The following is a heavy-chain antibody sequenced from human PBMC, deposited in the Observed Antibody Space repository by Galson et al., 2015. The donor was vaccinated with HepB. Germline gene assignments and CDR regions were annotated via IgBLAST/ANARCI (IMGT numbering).Heavy chain of an antibody. Sequence: SGAEVKKPGESLRISCKGSGYSFTSFWISWVRQMPGKGLERMGRVDPSDSYTNYSPSFQGHVTISTDKTTSTAYLQWSSLKASDTAMYYCARRGYSYGTLYYYYGMDVWGQGTTVTVS. V-gene: IGHV5-10-1*01. D-gene: IGHD5-18*01. CDR2: VDPSDSYT. CDR1: GYSFTSFW. CDR3: ARRGYSYGTLYYYYGMDV. J-gene: IGHJ6*02.